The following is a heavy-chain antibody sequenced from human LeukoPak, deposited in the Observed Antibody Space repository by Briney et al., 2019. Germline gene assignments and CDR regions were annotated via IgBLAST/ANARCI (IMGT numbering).Heavy chain of an antibody. D-gene: IGHD3-3*01. CDR3: AKANFWSGYYTGIDY. V-gene: IGHV3-23*01. J-gene: IGHJ4*02. CDR1: GFTFSSYA. CDR2: ISGSGGST. Sequence: PGGSLRLSCAASGFTFSSYAMSWVRQAPGKGLEWVSAISGSGGSTYYADSVKGRFSISRDNSKNTLYLQMNSLRAEDTAVYYCAKANFWSGYYTGIDYWGQGTLVTVSS.